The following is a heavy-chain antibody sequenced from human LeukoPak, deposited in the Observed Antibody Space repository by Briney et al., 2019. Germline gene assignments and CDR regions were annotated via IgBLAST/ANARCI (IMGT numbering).Heavy chain of an antibody. CDR1: GITFSSYA. D-gene: IGHD4-11*01. CDR2: ISGSGSSA. V-gene: IGHV3-23*01. J-gene: IGHJ4*02. CDR3: AKDLNDYSPYYFDY. Sequence: GGSLRLSCAASGITFSSYAMGWVRQAPGKGLEWVSGISGSGSSAYYADSVRGRFTISRDNSKNTLYLQMNSLRAEDTAIYYCAKDLNDYSPYYFDYWGQGTLVTVSS.